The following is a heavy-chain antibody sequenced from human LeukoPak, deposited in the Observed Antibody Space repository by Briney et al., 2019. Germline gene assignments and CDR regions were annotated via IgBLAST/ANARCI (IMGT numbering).Heavy chain of an antibody. CDR1: GFTFSSYW. CDR3: ARESKGRSKIDY. Sequence: GGSLRLSCAASGFTFSSYWTSWVRQAPGKGLEWVANIKQDGSEKYYVDSVKGRFTISRDNANNSLSLQMNSLRAEDTAVYYCARESKGRSKIDYWGQGTLVTVSS. V-gene: IGHV3-7*01. CDR2: IKQDGSEK. J-gene: IGHJ4*02. D-gene: IGHD4-17*01.